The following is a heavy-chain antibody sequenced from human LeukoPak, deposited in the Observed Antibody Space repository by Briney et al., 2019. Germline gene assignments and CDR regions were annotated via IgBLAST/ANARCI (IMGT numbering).Heavy chain of an antibody. J-gene: IGHJ4*02. CDR2: ISGSDGST. CDR3: AKDGSGSYYPSAYYFDY. Sequence: GGSLRLSCAASGFTFSSYAMSWVRQAPGKGLEWVSGISGSDGSTNYADSVKGRFTISRDNSKNTLYLQMNSLRAEDTAVYYCAKDGSGSYYPSAYYFDYWGQGTLVTVSS. CDR1: GFTFSSYA. V-gene: IGHV3-23*01. D-gene: IGHD1-26*01.